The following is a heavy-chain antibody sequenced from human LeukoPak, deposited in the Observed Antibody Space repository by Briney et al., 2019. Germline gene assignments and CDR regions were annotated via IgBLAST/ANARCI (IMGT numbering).Heavy chain of an antibody. CDR1: GGSISSGGYY. CDR2: IYYSGST. CDR3: ARAGESRYYYGMDV. D-gene: IGHD1-26*01. Sequence: SQTLSLTCTVSGGSISSGGYYWSWIRQHPGKGLEWIGYIYYSGSTYYNPSLKSRVTISVDTPKNQFSLKLSSVTAADTAVYYCARAGESRYYYGMDVWGQGTMVTVSS. V-gene: IGHV4-31*03. J-gene: IGHJ6*02.